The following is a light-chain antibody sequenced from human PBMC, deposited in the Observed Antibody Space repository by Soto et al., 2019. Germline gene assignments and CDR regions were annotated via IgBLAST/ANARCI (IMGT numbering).Light chain of an antibody. V-gene: IGKV1-17*01. CDR3: LQHNTYPYT. Sequence: DIQMTQSPFSLSASVGDRVTITCRASRGIRHLGWFQQKPGEAPKRLIYATSNLESGAPSRFSGSGSGTEFTLTITSLQPEDFATYFCLQHNTYPYTFGQGTTVDIK. CDR2: ATS. J-gene: IGKJ2*01. CDR1: RGIRH.